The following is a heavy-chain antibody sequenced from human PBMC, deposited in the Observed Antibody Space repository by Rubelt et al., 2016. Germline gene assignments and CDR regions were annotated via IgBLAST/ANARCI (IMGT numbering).Heavy chain of an antibody. CDR3: ARDNGELNGAFDI. J-gene: IGHJ3*02. Sequence: FQGRVTMTRDTSISTACMELSRLRSDDTAVYYCARDNGELNGAFDIWGQGTMVTVSS. D-gene: IGHD4-17*01. V-gene: IGHV1-2*02.